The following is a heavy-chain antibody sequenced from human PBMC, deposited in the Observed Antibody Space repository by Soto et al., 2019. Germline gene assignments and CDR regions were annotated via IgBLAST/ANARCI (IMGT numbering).Heavy chain of an antibody. CDR1: GYTFTSYD. CDR2: MNPNSGNT. J-gene: IGHJ6*02. V-gene: IGHV1-8*01. CDR3: ACDFWSGYSQLYYYYGMDV. D-gene: IGHD3-3*01. Sequence: GASVKVSCKASGYTFTSYDINCVLQSTVQGLEWMGWMNPNSGNTGYAQKFQGRVTMTRNTSISTAYMELSSLRSEDTAVYYCACDFWSGYSQLYYYYGMDVWGQGTTVTVSS.